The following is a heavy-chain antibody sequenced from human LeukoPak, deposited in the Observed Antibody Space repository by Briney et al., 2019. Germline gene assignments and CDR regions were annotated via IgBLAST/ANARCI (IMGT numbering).Heavy chain of an antibody. V-gene: IGHV4-39*01. J-gene: IGHJ3*02. D-gene: IGHD5-12*01. CDR1: GGSISSSSYF. CDR3: ARGGHSGYEGAFDI. CDR2: IYYSGST. Sequence: SETLSLTCTVSGGSISSSSYFWAWIRQPPGKGLEWIGSIYYSGSTYYNPSLNSRVTISVDTSKNQFSLHLNSVTPDDTAVYYCARGGHSGYEGAFDIWGQGTMVFVSS.